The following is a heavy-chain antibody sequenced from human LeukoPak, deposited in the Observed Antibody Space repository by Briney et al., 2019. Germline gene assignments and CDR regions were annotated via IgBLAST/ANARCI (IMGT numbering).Heavy chain of an antibody. V-gene: IGHV1-69*04. D-gene: IGHD3-10*01. Sequence: GASVKVSCKASGGTFSSYAISWVRQAPGQGLEWMGRIIPILGIANYAQKFQGRVTITADKSTSTAYMELSSLRSEDTAVYYCARFGVYGSGGYYGKNWFDPWGQGTLVTVSS. CDR2: IIPILGIA. J-gene: IGHJ5*02. CDR1: GGTFSSYA. CDR3: ARFGVYGSGGYYGKNWFDP.